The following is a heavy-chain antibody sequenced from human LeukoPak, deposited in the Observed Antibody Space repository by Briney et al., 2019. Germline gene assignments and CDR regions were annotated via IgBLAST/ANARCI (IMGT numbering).Heavy chain of an antibody. J-gene: IGHJ6*03. CDR1: GGTFSGYA. CDR2: IIPIFGTA. Sequence: SVKVSCKASGGTFSGYAISWVRQAPGQGLEWMGGIIPIFGTANYAQKFQGRVTITTDESTSTAYMELSSLRSEDTAVYYCATGGVPAAMSYYYYYYMDVWGKGTTVTVSS. CDR3: ATGGVPAAMSYYYYYYMDV. V-gene: IGHV1-69*05. D-gene: IGHD2-2*01.